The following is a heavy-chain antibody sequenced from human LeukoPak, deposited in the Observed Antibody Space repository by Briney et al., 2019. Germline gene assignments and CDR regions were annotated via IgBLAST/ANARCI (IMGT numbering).Heavy chain of an antibody. Sequence: SVKVSCKASGGTFSSYAISWVRQAPGQGLEWMGRIIPILGIANYAQKFQGRVTITADKSTSTAYMELSSLRSEDTAVYYCARSSGRVVMTTYYFDYWGQGTLVTVSS. CDR3: ARSSGRVVMTTYYFDY. CDR2: IIPILGIA. V-gene: IGHV1-69*04. D-gene: IGHD3-22*01. J-gene: IGHJ4*02. CDR1: GGTFSSYA.